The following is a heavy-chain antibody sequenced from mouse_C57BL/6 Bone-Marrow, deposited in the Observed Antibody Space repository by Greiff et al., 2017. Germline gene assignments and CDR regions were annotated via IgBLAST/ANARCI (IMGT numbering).Heavy chain of an antibody. CDR2: IDPSDSYT. CDR1: GYTFTSYW. J-gene: IGHJ2*01. V-gene: IGHV1-50*01. Sequence: QVQLQQPGAELVKPGASVKLSCKASGYTFTSYWMQWVKQRPGQGLEWIGEIDPSDSYTNYNQKFKGKATLTVDTSSSTAYMQLSSLTSEDSAVYYCARRGISVLLRDYWGQGTTLTVSS. D-gene: IGHD1-1*01. CDR3: ARRGISVLLRDY.